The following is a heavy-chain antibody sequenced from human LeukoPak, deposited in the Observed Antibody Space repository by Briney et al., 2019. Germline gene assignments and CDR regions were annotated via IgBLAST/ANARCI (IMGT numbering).Heavy chain of an antibody. J-gene: IGHJ3*02. Sequence: GGSLRLSCAASGFTFSSYAMHWVRQAPGKGLEWVSSISTSSSYIYYADSVKGRFTISRDNAKNSLYLQMNSLRAEDTAVYYCARGILGYSIGTDAFDIWGQGTMVTVSS. CDR3: ARGILGYSIGTDAFDI. D-gene: IGHD6-19*01. CDR1: GFTFSSYA. V-gene: IGHV3-21*01. CDR2: ISTSSSYI.